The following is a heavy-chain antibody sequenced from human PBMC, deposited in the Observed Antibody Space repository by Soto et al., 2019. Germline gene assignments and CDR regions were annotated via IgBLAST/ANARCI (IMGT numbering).Heavy chain of an antibody. D-gene: IGHD1-26*01. Sequence: GASVKVSCKASGYSFTSLDINWVRQTTGQGLGWMGWMQPSSGRTGYAQKFQGRVTMTRDTSINTAYMELSSLTSDDTAFYYCARGVTAGVDYWGQGTLVTVYS. V-gene: IGHV1-8*01. J-gene: IGHJ4*02. CDR2: MQPSSGRT. CDR1: GYSFTSLD. CDR3: ARGVTAGVDY.